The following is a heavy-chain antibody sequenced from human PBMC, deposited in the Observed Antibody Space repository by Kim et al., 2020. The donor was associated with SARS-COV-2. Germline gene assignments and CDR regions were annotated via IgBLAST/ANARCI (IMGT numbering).Heavy chain of an antibody. Sequence: GGSLRLSCAASGFTFSSYGMHWVRQAPGKGLEWVAVIWYDGSNKYYADSVKGRFTISRDNSKNTLYLQMNSLRAEDTAVYYCAKEHRIVGATEFDYWGQGTLVTVSS. J-gene: IGHJ4*02. CDR1: GFTFSSYG. CDR3: AKEHRIVGATEFDY. V-gene: IGHV3-33*06. D-gene: IGHD1-26*01. CDR2: IWYDGSNK.